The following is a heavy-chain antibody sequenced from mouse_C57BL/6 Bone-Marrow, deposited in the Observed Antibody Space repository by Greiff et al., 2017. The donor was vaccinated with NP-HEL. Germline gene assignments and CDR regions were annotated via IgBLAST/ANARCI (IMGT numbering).Heavy chain of an antibody. CDR2: IDPENGDT. Sequence: EVQLQQSGAELVRPGASVKLSCTASGFNIKDDYMHWVKQRPEQGLEWIGWIDPENGDTEYASKFQGKATITADTSSNTAYLQLSSLTSEYTAVYYCTTWFYYFDYWGQGTTLTVSS. CDR1: GFNIKDDY. CDR3: TTWFYYFDY. D-gene: IGHD1-1*02. V-gene: IGHV14-4*01. J-gene: IGHJ2*01.